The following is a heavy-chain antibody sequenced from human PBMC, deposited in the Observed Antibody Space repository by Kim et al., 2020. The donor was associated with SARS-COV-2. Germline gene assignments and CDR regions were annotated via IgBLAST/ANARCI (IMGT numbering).Heavy chain of an antibody. J-gene: IGHJ6*03. V-gene: IGHV3-20*01. D-gene: IGHD6-13*01. Sequence: GGSLRLSCAASGFTFDDYGMSWVRQAPGKGLEWVSGINWNGGSTGYADSVKGRFIISRDNAKNSLYLQMNSLRAEDTALYHCARGGAAAPLTGGDYYYYREGWGKGTTVTVSS. CDR3: ARGGAAAPLTGGDYYYYREG. CDR1: GFTFDDYG. CDR2: INWNGGST.